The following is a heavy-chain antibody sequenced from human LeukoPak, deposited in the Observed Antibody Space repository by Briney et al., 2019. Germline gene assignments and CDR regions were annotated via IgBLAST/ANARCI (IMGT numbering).Heavy chain of an antibody. Sequence: SGRSLRLSCAASGFTFDDYAMHWVRQAPGKGLEWVSGISWNSGSIGYADSVKGRFTISRDNAKNSLYLQMNSLRAEDMALYYCARASYGSGRDDAFDIWGQGTMVTVSS. CDR3: ARASYGSGRDDAFDI. D-gene: IGHD3-10*01. J-gene: IGHJ3*02. CDR1: GFTFDDYA. CDR2: ISWNSGSI. V-gene: IGHV3-9*03.